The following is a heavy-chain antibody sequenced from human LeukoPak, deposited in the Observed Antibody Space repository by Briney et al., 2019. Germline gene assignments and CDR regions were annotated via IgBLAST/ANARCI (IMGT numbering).Heavy chain of an antibody. CDR1: GFTFSSYG. J-gene: IGHJ4*02. V-gene: IGHV3-30*18. CDR3: AKDPNLGSSGYFDY. Sequence: GGSLRLSCAASGFTFSSYGMHWVRQAPGKGLEWVAVISYDGSNKYYAGSVKGRFTISRDNSKNTLYLQMNSLRAEDTAVYYCAKDPNLGSSGYFDYWGQGTLVTASS. D-gene: IGHD6-6*01. CDR2: ISYDGSNK.